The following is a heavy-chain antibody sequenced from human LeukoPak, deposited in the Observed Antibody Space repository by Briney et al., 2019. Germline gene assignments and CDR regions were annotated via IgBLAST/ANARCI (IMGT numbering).Heavy chain of an antibody. CDR1: GFTFSSYA. CDR2: ISGSGGST. Sequence: GGSLRLSCAASGFTFSSYAMSWVRQAPGKGLEWVSAISGSGGSTYYADSVKGRFTISRDNSKNTLYLQMNSLRAEDTAVYYCARVMRIGYDILTGYGDYWGQGTLVTVSS. D-gene: IGHD3-9*01. CDR3: ARVMRIGYDILTGYGDY. J-gene: IGHJ4*02. V-gene: IGHV3-23*01.